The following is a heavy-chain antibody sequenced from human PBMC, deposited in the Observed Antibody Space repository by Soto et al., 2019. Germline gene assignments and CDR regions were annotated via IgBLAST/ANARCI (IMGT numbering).Heavy chain of an antibody. J-gene: IGHJ4*02. CDR2: IYYSGST. Sequence: QVQLQESGPGLVKPSETLSLTCTVSGGSVSSGSYYWSWIRQPPGKGLEWIGYIYYSGSTNYNPSLKSRVTISVDTSKNQFSLKLSSVTAADTAVYYCARGITAAGIIGIIDYWGQGTLVTVSS. D-gene: IGHD6-13*01. CDR1: GGSVSSGSYY. V-gene: IGHV4-61*01. CDR3: ARGITAAGIIGIIDY.